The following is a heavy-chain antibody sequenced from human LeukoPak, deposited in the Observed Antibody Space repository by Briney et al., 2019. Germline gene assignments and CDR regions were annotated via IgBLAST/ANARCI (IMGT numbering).Heavy chain of an antibody. CDR1: GGSISSSSYY. V-gene: IGHV4-39*07. CDR2: IYYSGST. D-gene: IGHD6-6*01. Sequence: PSETLSPACTVSGGSISSSSYYWGWIRQPPGKGLEWIGSIYYSGSTYYNPSLKSRVTISVDTSKNQFSLKLSSVTAADTAVYYCARKQLGPVYYYYYMDVWGKGTTVTVSS. J-gene: IGHJ6*03. CDR3: ARKQLGPVYYYYYMDV.